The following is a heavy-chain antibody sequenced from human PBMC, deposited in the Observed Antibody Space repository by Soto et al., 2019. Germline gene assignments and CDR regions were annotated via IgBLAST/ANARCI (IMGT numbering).Heavy chain of an antibody. CDR3: ARTNAFHI. Sequence: SETLSLTCTVSGGSISSDYWSWIRQPPGEGLEWIGYIYFSGGTNYNPSLKSRVTISVDRSRNQLSLRLTSVTAADTAVYYCARTNAFHIWGQGTMVSVSS. V-gene: IGHV4-59*01. CDR1: GGSISSDY. CDR2: IYFSGGT. J-gene: IGHJ3*02.